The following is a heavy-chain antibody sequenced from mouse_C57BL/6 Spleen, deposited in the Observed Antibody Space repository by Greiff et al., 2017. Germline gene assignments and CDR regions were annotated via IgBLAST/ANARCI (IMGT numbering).Heavy chain of an antibody. V-gene: IGHV1-80*01. Sequence: VQLVESGAELVKPGASVKISCKASGYAFSSYWMNWVKQRPGKGLEWIGQIYPGDGDTNYNGKFKGKATLTADKSSSTAYMQLSSLTSEDSAVYFCARNSNYDYAMDYWGQGTSVTVSS. CDR2: IYPGDGDT. J-gene: IGHJ4*01. D-gene: IGHD2-5*01. CDR3: ARNSNYDYAMDY. CDR1: GYAFSSYW.